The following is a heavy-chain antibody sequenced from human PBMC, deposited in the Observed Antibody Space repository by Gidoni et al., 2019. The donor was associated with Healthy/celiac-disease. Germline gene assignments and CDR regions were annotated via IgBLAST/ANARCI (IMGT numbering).Heavy chain of an antibody. D-gene: IGHD1-1*01. Sequence: QVQLVESGGGVVQPGRSLRLSCAAPGFTFSSYGMHWVRQAPGKGLGWVAVISYDGSNKYYADSLKGRFTISRDNSKNTLYLQMNSLRAEDTAVYYCATSQWDDDAFDIWGQGTMVTVSS. CDR1: GFTFSSYG. J-gene: IGHJ3*02. CDR3: ATSQWDDDAFDI. CDR2: ISYDGSNK. V-gene: IGHV3-30*03.